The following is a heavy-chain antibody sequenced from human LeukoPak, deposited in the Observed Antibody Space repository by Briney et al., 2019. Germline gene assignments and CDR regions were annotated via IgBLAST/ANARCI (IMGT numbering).Heavy chain of an antibody. J-gene: IGHJ4*02. Sequence: SETLSLTCTVSGGSISSYYWSWIRQPPGKGLEWIGYIYYSGGTNYNPSLKSRVTISVDTSKNQFSLKLSSVTAADTAVYYCAREMATHPYYFDYWGQGTLVTVSS. D-gene: IGHD5-24*01. CDR2: IYYSGGT. V-gene: IGHV4-59*01. CDR3: AREMATHPYYFDY. CDR1: GGSISSYY.